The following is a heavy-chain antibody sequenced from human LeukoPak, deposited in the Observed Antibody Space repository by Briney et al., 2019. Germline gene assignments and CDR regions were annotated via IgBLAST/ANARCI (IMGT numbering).Heavy chain of an antibody. D-gene: IGHD3-16*01. CDR2: INPDGSTT. Sequence: GGSLRLSCAASGFTFSNFWMSWVRQAPGKGGERGAIINPDGSTTDYVDSVKGRFTISRDNAKKSLCLQLNSLRAEDTAVYYCVRDPGWGAFDIWGQGTMVTVSS. J-gene: IGHJ3*02. CDR3: VRDPGWGAFDI. V-gene: IGHV3-7*01. CDR1: GFTFSNFW.